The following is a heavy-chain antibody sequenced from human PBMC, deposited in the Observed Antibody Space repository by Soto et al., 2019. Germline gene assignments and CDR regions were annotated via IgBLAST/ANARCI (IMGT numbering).Heavy chain of an antibody. CDR2: ISGGGDYT. V-gene: IGHV3-23*01. D-gene: IGHD3-9*01. CDR3: AKEGELVGAGYFDS. J-gene: IGHJ4*02. CDR1: GFTFSNYA. Sequence: EVQLLDSGGGLVQPGGSLRLSCAASGFTFSNYAMSWVRQAPGKGLEWVSAISGGGDYTYYPDSVKGRFTISRDTFKNTLYLQMNSLRAEDTAVYYCAKEGELVGAGYFDSWGQGTPVTVSS.